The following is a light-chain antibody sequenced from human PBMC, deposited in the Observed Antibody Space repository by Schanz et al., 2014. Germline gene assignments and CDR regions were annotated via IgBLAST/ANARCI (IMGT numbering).Light chain of an antibody. J-gene: IGLJ2*01. CDR3: SAYIRTITSVV. Sequence: QSVLTQPPSASGTPGQRVTISCSGSSSNIGSNYVYWYQQLPGTAPKLLIYRNNQRPSGVPDRFSGSKSGTSASLAISGLRSDDEADYYCSAYIRTITSVVFGGGTKMTVL. CDR2: RNN. CDR1: SSNIGSNY. V-gene: IGLV1-47*01.